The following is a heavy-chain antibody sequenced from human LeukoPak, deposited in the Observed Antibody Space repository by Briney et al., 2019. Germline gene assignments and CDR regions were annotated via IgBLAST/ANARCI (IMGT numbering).Heavy chain of an antibody. CDR1: GFTFSSYA. J-gene: IGHJ4*02. CDR3: ASLTIDTKTIDY. Sequence: LRLSCAASGFTFSSYAMSWVRPPPGKGLEWIGEINHSGSTNYNPSLKSRVTISVDTSKNQFSLKLSSVTAADTAVYYCASLTIDTKTIDYWGQGTLVTVSS. CDR2: INHSGST. D-gene: IGHD2-8*01. V-gene: IGHV4-34*01.